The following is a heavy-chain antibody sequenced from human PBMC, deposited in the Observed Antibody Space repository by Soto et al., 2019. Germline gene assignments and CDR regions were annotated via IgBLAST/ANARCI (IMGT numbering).Heavy chain of an antibody. D-gene: IGHD4-17*01. V-gene: IGHV3-33*01. J-gene: IGHJ6*02. CDR1: GFTFSSYA. Sequence: QVQLVESGGGVVQPGRSLRLSCAASGFTFSSYALHWVRQAPGKGLEWVALIWYDGSNKYYADSVKGRFTISRDNSKNTLYLQMNSLRAEDRAVYYCARSFYGDYDYYGMDVWGQGTTVTVSS. CDR2: IWYDGSNK. CDR3: ARSFYGDYDYYGMDV.